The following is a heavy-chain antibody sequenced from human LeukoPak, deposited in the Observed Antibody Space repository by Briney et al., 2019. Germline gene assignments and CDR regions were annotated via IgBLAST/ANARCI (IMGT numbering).Heavy chain of an antibody. J-gene: IGHJ4*02. CDR3: AREGGPYRPLDY. Sequence: SETLSLTCGVSGGSISTTNWWTWVRQPPGEGLEWIGEVHLSGRTHYSPSLESRVTMSVDMSGNHISLRLTSVTAADTAVYYCAREGGPYRPLDYSGQGTLVTVSS. CDR1: GGSISTTNW. V-gene: IGHV4-4*02. CDR2: VHLSGRT.